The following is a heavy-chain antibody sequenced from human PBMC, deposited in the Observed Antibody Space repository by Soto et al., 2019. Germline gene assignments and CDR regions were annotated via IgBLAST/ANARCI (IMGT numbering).Heavy chain of an antibody. CDR2: IHHSGST. D-gene: IGHD3-22*01. CDR3: ARERPGIDYDSSGYYDY. Sequence: SETLSLTCDVSGYSISSGYYWGWIRQPPGKGLEWIGSIHHSGSTNHNPSLKSRVTISVDTSKNQFSLKMSSVTAADTAVYYCARERPGIDYDSSGYYDYWGQGTLVTVSS. V-gene: IGHV4-38-2*02. CDR1: GYSISSGYY. J-gene: IGHJ4*02.